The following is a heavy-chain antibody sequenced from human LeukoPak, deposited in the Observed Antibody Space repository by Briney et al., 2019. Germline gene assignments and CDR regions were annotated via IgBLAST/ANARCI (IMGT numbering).Heavy chain of an antibody. CDR1: GYTFTSYA. CDR2: IIPIFGTA. D-gene: IGHD1-1*01. Sequence: SVKVSCKASGYTFTSYAMNWVRQAPGQGLEWMGGIIPIFGTANYAQKFQGRVTITADESTSTAYMELSSLRSEDTAVYYCARGLNWNDVPGEDYWGQGTLVTVSS. V-gene: IGHV1-69*13. CDR3: ARGLNWNDVPGEDY. J-gene: IGHJ4*02.